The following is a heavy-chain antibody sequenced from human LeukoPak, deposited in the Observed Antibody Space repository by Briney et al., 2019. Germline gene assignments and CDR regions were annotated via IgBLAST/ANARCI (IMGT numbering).Heavy chain of an antibody. D-gene: IGHD5-18*01. J-gene: IGHJ4*02. CDR1: GGSFSGYY. Sequence: SETLSLTCAVYGGSFSGYYWSWIRQPPGKGLEWIGEVNHSGSTNYNPSLKSRVTISVDTSKNQFSLKLSSVTAADTAVYYCARGSHSYGYGYWGQGTLVTVSS. CDR3: ARGSHSYGYGY. CDR2: VNHSGST. V-gene: IGHV4-34*01.